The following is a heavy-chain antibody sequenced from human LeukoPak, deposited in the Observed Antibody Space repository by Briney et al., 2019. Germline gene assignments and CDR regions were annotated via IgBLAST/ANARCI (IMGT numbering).Heavy chain of an antibody. CDR3: ARTSGRSSWYSYYYYGMDV. D-gene: IGHD6-13*01. V-gene: IGHV3-7*01. CDR2: IKQDGSEK. J-gene: IGHJ6*02. Sequence: GGSLRLSCAASGFTFSSYWMSWVRQAPGKGLEWVANIKQDGSEKYYVDSVKGRFTISRDNAKNSLYLQMSSLRAEDTAVYYCARTSGRSSWYSYYYYGMDVWGQGTTVTVSS. CDR1: GFTFSSYW.